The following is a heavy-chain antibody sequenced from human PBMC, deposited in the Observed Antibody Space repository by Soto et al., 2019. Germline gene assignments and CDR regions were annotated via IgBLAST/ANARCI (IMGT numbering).Heavy chain of an antibody. V-gene: IGHV4-30-2*01. J-gene: IGHJ4*02. CDR1: GGSISSGGYS. Sequence: QLQLQESGSGLVKPSQTLSLTCAVSGGSISSGGYSWSWIRQPPGKGLEWIGYIYHSGSTYDTPSLQRRVTITVDRSKNQFSLKLSSVTAADTAVYYCARGQVVAAQHWGQGTLVTVSS. CDR2: IYHSGST. D-gene: IGHD2-15*01. CDR3: ARGQVVAAQH.